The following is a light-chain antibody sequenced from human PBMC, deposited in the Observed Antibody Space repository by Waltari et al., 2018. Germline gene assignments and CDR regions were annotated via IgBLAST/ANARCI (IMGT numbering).Light chain of an antibody. CDR2: DVI. CDR1: TDAY. CDR3: CSSGGIYV. Sequence: QSALTQPRSVSGSPGQSVTISCTGTTDAYVCWYQHHPGKAPKLSIYDVIKAPSGVPNGFSASKSGNTASLTVSGRQDDEEADYCCCSSGGIYVFGAGTKVTVL. J-gene: IGLJ1*01. V-gene: IGLV2-11*01.